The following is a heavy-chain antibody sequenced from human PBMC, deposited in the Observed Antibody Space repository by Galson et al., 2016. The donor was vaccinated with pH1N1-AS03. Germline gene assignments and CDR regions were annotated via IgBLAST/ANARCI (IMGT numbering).Heavy chain of an antibody. V-gene: IGHV3-11*01. J-gene: IGHJ4*02. Sequence: SLRLSCAASGFTFSDYYMSWIRQAPGKGLEWISCITSSGGSGPTIYYADSVKGRFTISRDNAKNSLYLQMNSLRADDTAVYYCARGWYGIWTGYLADPFDYWGQGALVTVSA. CDR3: ARGWYGIWTGYLADPFDY. CDR2: ITSSGGSGPTI. CDR1: GFTFSDYY. D-gene: IGHD3-9*01.